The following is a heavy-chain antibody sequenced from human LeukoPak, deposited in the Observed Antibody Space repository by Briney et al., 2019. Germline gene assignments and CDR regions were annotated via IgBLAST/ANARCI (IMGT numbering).Heavy chain of an antibody. D-gene: IGHD5-12*01. CDR3: AKETLDYLFRPNAFDI. Sequence: SGGSLRLSCAASGFSFISYWMHWVRQAPGKGLVWVSGINGDGSITNYADSVKGRCTISRDNAKNTLYLQMNSLRAEDTAVYYCAKETLDYLFRPNAFDIWGQGTMVTVFS. CDR2: INGDGSIT. J-gene: IGHJ3*02. V-gene: IGHV3-74*01. CDR1: GFSFISYW.